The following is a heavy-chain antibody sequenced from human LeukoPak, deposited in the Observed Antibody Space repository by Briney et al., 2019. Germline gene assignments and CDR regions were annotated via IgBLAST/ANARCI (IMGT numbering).Heavy chain of an antibody. CDR3: ARASSPGYYFDF. CDR2: IYYSGST. J-gene: IGHJ4*02. Sequence: SETLSLTCSVSGGSISSGGYYWTWIRQRPGKGLEWIGYIYYSGSTYYSPSLKSRVIISLDTSKNQFSLKLSSVTAADSAVYYCARASSPGYYFDFWGQGTLVTVSS. V-gene: IGHV4-31*03. CDR1: GGSISSGGYY. D-gene: IGHD2-2*01.